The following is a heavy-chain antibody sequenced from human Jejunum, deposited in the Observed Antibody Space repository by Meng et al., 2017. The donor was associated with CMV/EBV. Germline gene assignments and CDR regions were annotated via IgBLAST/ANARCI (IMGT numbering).Heavy chain of an antibody. CDR1: GGPIVSTSYY. CDR3: ATNTSGSHFGA. D-gene: IGHD6-19*01. J-gene: IGHJ4*02. CDR2: VYYSGST. V-gene: IGHV4-39*01. Sequence: TVSGGPIVSTSYYWGWVRQPPGRALEWIGSVYYSGSTHYNPSLKSRLTISVDTSRNQFYLTLDSVTAADTAVYYCATNTSGSHFGAWGQGTLVTVSS.